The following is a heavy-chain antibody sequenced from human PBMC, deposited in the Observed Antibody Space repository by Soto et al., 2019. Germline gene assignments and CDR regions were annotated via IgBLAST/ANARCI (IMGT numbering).Heavy chain of an antibody. CDR3: TTEYNSRQGLNQ. V-gene: IGHV3-21*01. Sequence: EVQLVESGGGLVEPGGSLRLSCATSGFTFSTCSMNWVRQAPGKGLEWVSSISATGTYTFYADSRKGRFSSSRDNARNSLFLHMNSLRVEDTALYYWTTEYNSRQGLNQWGQGALVTVSS. CDR2: ISATGTYT. D-gene: IGHD6-6*01. J-gene: IGHJ4*02. CDR1: GFTFSTCS.